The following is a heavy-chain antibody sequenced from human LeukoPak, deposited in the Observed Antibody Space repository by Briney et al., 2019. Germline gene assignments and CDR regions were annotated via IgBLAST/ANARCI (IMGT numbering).Heavy chain of an antibody. J-gene: IGHJ3*02. V-gene: IGHV3-48*04. D-gene: IGHD2-2*01. CDR3: ARGGYCSSTSCLGAFDI. CDR2: ISSSSSTI. Sequence: GGSLRLSCAASGFTFSSYSMNWVRQAPGKGLEWVSYISSSSSTIYYADSVRGRFTISRDNAKNSLYLQMNSLRAEDTAVYYCARGGYCSSTSCLGAFDIWGQGTMVTVSS. CDR1: GFTFSSYS.